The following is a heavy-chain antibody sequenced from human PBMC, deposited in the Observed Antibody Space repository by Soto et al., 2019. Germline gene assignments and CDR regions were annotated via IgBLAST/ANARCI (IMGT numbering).Heavy chain of an antibody. V-gene: IGHV3-9*01. Sequence: VHLVESGGGLVQPGRSLRLSCAASGFTFDDYAMHWVRQAPGKGLEWVSGISWNSGNIGYADSVKGRFTISRDNAKNSLYLQRNSLRAEDTALYYCAKARGYSGYDNFDYWGQGTLVTVSS. CDR2: ISWNSGNI. CDR1: GFTFDDYA. CDR3: AKARGYSGYDNFDY. D-gene: IGHD5-12*01. J-gene: IGHJ4*02.